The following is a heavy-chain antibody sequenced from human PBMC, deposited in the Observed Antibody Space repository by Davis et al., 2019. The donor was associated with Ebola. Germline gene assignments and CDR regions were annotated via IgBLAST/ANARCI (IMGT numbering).Heavy chain of an antibody. CDR3: ARLSSLRFRELSFDY. J-gene: IGHJ4*02. V-gene: IGHV4-39*01. Sequence: SETLSLTCTVSGGSISSSSYYWGWIRQPPGKGLEWVRSIYYSGSTYYNPSLKSRVTTSVDTSKNQFSLKLSSVTAADTAVYYCARLSSLRFRELSFDYWGQGTLVTVSS. CDR1: GGSISSSSYY. CDR2: IYYSGST. D-gene: IGHD3-10*01.